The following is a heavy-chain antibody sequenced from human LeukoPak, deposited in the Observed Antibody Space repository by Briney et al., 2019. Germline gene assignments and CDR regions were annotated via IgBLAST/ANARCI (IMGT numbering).Heavy chain of an antibody. V-gene: IGHV4-59*01. CDR3: ARAGSTYSFDN. Sequence: PSETLSLTCIVSGGSISRNSWSWIRQPPGEGPEWFGNIYNSGGTHYNPSLKSRVTISVDTSKNQFSLKLSSVTAADTAVYYCARAGSTYSFDNWGQGALVTVSS. CDR2: IYNSGGT. CDR1: GGSISRNS. D-gene: IGHD2-2*01. J-gene: IGHJ4*02.